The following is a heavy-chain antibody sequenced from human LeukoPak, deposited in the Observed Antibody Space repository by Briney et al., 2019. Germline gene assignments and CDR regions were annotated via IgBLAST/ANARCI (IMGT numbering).Heavy chain of an antibody. CDR1: GFTFSRHA. J-gene: IGHJ4*02. D-gene: IGHD1-26*01. Sequence: GRSLRLSCAASGFTFSRHAMHWVRQAPGKGLEWVAVISNHGNNIDYVDSAKGRFTISRDNSNNTLFLQMNSLRPDDTAVYYCAKMGAPIDYWGQGILVTVSS. CDR2: ISNHGNNI. CDR3: AKMGAPIDY. V-gene: IGHV3-30*18.